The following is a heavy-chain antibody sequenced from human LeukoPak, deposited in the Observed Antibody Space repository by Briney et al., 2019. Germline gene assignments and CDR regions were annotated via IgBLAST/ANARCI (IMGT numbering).Heavy chain of an antibody. CDR1: GYTFTSYD. J-gene: IGHJ3*02. V-gene: IGHV1-8*01. CDR2: MNPNSGNT. Sequence: GASVKVSCKASGYTFTSYDINWVRQATGQGLEWMGWMNPNSGNTGHAQKFQGRVTMTRNTSISTAYMELSSLRSEDTAVYYCARPTVTTGQSAFDIWGQGTMVTVSS. D-gene: IGHD4-17*01. CDR3: ARPTVTTGQSAFDI.